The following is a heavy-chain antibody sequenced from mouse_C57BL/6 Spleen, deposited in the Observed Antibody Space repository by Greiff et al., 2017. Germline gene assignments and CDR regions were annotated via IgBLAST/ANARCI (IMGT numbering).Heavy chain of an antibody. CDR2: INPNNGGT. CDR1: GYTFTDYN. CDR3: ARGGVYGSIYEYYFDD. V-gene: IGHV1-22*01. Sequence: VQLQQSGPELVKPGASVKMSCKASGYTFTDYNMHWVKQSPGKSLEWIGYINPNNGGTSYNQKFKGKATLTVKKSSSTAYMELRSLTSEDSAVYYCARGGVYGSIYEYYFDDWGKGTTLTVSS. D-gene: IGHD1-1*01. J-gene: IGHJ2*01.